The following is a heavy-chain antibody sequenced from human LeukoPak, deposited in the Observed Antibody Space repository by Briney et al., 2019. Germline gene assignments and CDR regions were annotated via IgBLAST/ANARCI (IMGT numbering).Heavy chain of an antibody. CDR2: INPNSGGT. D-gene: IGHD5-18*01. CDR1: GYTFTGYY. J-gene: IGHJ4*02. Sequence: ASVKVSCKASGYTFTGYYMHWVRQAPGQGLEWMGWINPNSGGTNYAQKLQGRVTMTRDTSISTAYMELSRLRSDDTAVYYCARDGYSYGLGFDYWGQGTLVTVSS. CDR3: ARDGYSYGLGFDY. V-gene: IGHV1-2*02.